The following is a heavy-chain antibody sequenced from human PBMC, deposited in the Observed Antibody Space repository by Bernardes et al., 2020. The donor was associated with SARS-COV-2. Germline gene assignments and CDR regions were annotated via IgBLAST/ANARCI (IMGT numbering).Heavy chain of an antibody. J-gene: IGHJ4*02. D-gene: IGHD6-6*01. CDR1: GFTFSSYA. CDR2: ISGSGGST. CDR3: AKDAKGWDSDSSSFLDFDY. V-gene: IGHV3-23*01. Sequence: GGSLRLSCAASGFTFSSYAMSWVRQAPGKGLEWVSAISGSGGSTYYADSVKGRFTISRDNSKNTLYLQMNSLRAEDTAVYYCAKDAKGWDSDSSSFLDFDYWGQGTLVTVSS.